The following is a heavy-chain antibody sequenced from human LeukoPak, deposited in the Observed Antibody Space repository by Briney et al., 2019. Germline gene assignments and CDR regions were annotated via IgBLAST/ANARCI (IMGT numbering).Heavy chain of an antibody. V-gene: IGHV3-66*01. Sequence: GGSLRLSCAASGSTVSSNYMSWVRQAPGKGLEWVSVIYSGGTTYYADSVKGRFTISRDNSKKTLYLQMNSLRAEDTAVYYCARETGDDAFDIWGQGTMVTVSS. CDR3: ARETGDDAFDI. D-gene: IGHD7-27*01. CDR2: IYSGGTT. J-gene: IGHJ3*02. CDR1: GSTVSSNY.